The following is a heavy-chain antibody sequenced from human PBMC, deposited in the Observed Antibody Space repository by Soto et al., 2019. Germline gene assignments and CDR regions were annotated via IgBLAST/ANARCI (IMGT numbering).Heavy chain of an antibody. D-gene: IGHD6-19*01. CDR3: VKVRSSLAVAGYFDY. J-gene: IGHJ4*02. CDR2: ISTNGVST. V-gene: IGHV3-64D*08. CDR1: GLTFSSYA. Sequence: EVQLVESGGGLAQPGGSLRLSCSASGLTFSSYAMHWVRQAPGKRLEYVSAISTNGVSTNYADSVKGRFTISRDNSKNTLYLQMSSLRAEDTAVYYCVKVRSSLAVAGYFDYWGQGTLVTVSS.